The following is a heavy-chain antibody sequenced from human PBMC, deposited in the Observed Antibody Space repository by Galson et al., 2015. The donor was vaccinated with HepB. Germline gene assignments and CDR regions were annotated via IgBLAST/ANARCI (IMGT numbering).Heavy chain of an antibody. D-gene: IGHD2-2*01. CDR3: ARESKVGGGCGSTSCSLMSDY. CDR1: GGSVGSYA. CDR2: MTHSGDPT. Sequence: CLRLSCAASGGSVGSYAMGWVRQGPGKGLEWVSSMTHSGDPTYYADSMKGRFILSRDNSENTLFLQMNSLIAEDTALYYCARESKVGGGCGSTSCSLMSDYWGQGALVTVSS. J-gene: IGHJ4*02. V-gene: IGHV3-23*01.